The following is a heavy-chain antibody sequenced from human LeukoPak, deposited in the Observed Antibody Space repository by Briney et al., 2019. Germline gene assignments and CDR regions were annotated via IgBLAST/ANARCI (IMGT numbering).Heavy chain of an antibody. Sequence: SETLSPTCTVSGGSISSYYWSWIRQPPGKGLEWIGYIYYSGSTNYNPSLKSRVTISVDTSKNQFSLKLSSVTAADTAVYYCASFYGSGSRWGQGTLVTVSS. V-gene: IGHV4-59*08. D-gene: IGHD3-10*01. CDR3: ASFYGSGSR. J-gene: IGHJ4*02. CDR1: GGSISSYY. CDR2: IYYSGST.